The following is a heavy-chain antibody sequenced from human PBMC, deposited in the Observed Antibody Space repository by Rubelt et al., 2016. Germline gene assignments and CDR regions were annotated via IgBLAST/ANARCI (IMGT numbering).Heavy chain of an antibody. V-gene: IGHV3-48*04. D-gene: IGHD1-26*01. CDR3: ARDRSGTYPGDFDY. CDR2: IGSSTSTI. J-gene: IGHJ4*02. Sequence: GKGLEWVSYIGSSTSTIYPADSVKGRFTISRDNARNSLYLQMNSLRAEDTAVYYCARDRSGTYPGDFDYWGQGTLVTVSS.